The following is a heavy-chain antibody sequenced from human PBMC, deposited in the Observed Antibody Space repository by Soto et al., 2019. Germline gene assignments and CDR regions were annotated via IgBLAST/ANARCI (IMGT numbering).Heavy chain of an antibody. CDR1: GFTFTSSA. D-gene: IGHD3-3*01. CDR2: IVVGSSNT. V-gene: IGHV1-58*01. CDR3: AADPRTYYDFWSGYPNLNDAFDI. Sequence: GASVKVSCKASGFTFTSSAVQWVRQARGQRLEWMGWIVVGSSNTNYAQKFQERVTITRDMSTSTAYMELSSLRSEDTAVYYCAADPRTYYDFWSGYPNLNDAFDIWGQGTMVTVSS. J-gene: IGHJ3*02.